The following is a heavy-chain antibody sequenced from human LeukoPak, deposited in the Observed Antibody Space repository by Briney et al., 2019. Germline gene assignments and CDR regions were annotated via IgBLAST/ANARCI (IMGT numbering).Heavy chain of an antibody. CDR1: GYSFTSYW. Sequence: GESLKISCKGSGYSFTSYWISWVRQMPGKGLEWMGRIDPRDSYTNYSPSFQGHVTISADKSISTAYLQWSSLKASDTAMYYCATARASLTSFDYWGQGTLVTVSS. CDR3: ATARASLTSFDY. CDR2: IDPRDSYT. D-gene: IGHD3-16*01. V-gene: IGHV5-10-1*01. J-gene: IGHJ4*02.